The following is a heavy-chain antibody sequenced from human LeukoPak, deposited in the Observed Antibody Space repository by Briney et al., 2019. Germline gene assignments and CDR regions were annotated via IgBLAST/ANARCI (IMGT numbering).Heavy chain of an antibody. V-gene: IGHV3-7*01. CDR2: IKQDGSEK. J-gene: IGHJ6*03. Sequence: GGSLRLSCAASGFTFSSYEMNWVRQAPGKGLEWVANIKQDGSEKYYVDSVKGRFTISRDNAKNSLYLQMNSLRAEDTAVYYWARAGSFYYYMTSGAKGPRSPSP. CDR1: GFTFSSYE. CDR3: ARAGSFYYYMTS.